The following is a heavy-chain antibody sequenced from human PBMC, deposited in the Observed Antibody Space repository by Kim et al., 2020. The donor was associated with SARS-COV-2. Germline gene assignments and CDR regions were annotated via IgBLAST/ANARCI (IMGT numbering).Heavy chain of an antibody. J-gene: IGHJ4*02. V-gene: IGHV3-15*01. Sequence: DAPVKGRFTISRDDSKNTLYLQMNSMKTEDTAVYYGTTDKALGRQQLKGYWGQGTLVTVSS. D-gene: IGHD6-13*01. CDR3: TTDKALGRQQLKGY.